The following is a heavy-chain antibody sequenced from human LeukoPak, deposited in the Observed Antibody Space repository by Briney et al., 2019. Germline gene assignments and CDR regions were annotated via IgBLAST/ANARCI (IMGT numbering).Heavy chain of an antibody. CDR3: ARGLYDCTGYPKKYFYYMDV. CDR2: FYTSGNT. CDR1: DGSISSYY. Sequence: SETLSLTCTVSDGSISSYYWSWIRQPAGKGLEWIGRFYTSGNTNYHPSLRSRVTMSVDTSKNQFSLKLSSVTAADTAVYYCARGLYDCTGYPKKYFYYMDVWGKGTTVVVSS. D-gene: IGHD2-8*02. J-gene: IGHJ6*03. V-gene: IGHV4-4*07.